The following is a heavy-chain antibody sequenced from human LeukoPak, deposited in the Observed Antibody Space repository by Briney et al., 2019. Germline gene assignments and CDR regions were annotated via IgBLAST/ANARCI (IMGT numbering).Heavy chain of an antibody. J-gene: IGHJ6*02. CDR1: GGSISSGGYT. Sequence: SQTLSLTCAVSGGSISSGGYTWSWIRQPPGKGLEWIGYIHHSGSTYYNPSLKSRVTISVDRSKNQFSLKLSSVTAADTAVYYCARGYGDQYYYYGMDVWGQGTTVTVSS. D-gene: IGHD4-17*01. V-gene: IGHV4-30-2*01. CDR3: ARGYGDQYYYYGMDV. CDR2: IHHSGST.